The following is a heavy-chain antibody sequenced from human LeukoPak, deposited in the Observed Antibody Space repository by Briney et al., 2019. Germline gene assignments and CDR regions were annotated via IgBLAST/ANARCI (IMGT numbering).Heavy chain of an antibody. D-gene: IGHD3-22*01. J-gene: IGHJ3*02. Sequence: GESLKISCKGSGYSFTSYWIGWVRQMPGKGLEWVRIIYPGDSDTRYSPSFQGQVTISADKSISTAYLQWSSLKASDTAMYYCARQRSYYDSSGYYYAFDIWGQGTMVTVSS. V-gene: IGHV5-51*01. CDR3: ARQRSYYDSSGYYYAFDI. CDR2: IYPGDSDT. CDR1: GYSFTSYW.